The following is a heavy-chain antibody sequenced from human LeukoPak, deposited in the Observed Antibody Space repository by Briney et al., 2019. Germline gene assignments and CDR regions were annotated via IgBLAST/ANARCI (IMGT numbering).Heavy chain of an antibody. Sequence: LSLTCTVSGGSIRSYYWSWIRQPPGKGLEWVAVISYDVGKKYYADSVKGRFTISRDNSKNTLYLQMNSLRAEDTAVYYCAKDDYYDTSGYRDWGQGTLVTVSS. CDR2: ISYDVGKK. J-gene: IGHJ4*02. V-gene: IGHV3-30*18. D-gene: IGHD3-22*01. CDR3: AKDDYYDTSGYRD. CDR1: GGSIRSYY.